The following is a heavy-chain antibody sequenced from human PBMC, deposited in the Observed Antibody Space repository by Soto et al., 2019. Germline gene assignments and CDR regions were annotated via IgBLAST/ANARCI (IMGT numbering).Heavy chain of an antibody. D-gene: IGHD3-16*02. CDR1: GFTFSNNA. CDR3: AKVVNVFYFDS. J-gene: IGHJ4*02. CDR2: ISSSGGNT. Sequence: GGSLRLSCAASGFTFSNNAMRWVRQAPGKGLEWVSAISSSGGNTYYADSVKGRFTISRDNSKNTLYLQMNSLRAEDTAIYYCAKVVNVFYFDSWGQGALVTVSS. V-gene: IGHV3-23*01.